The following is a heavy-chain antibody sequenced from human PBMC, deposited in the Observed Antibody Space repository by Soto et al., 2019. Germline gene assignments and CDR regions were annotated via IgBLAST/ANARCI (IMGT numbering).Heavy chain of an antibody. CDR2: ISAHNGNT. D-gene: IGHD1-1*01. V-gene: IGHV1-18*01. CDR3: ARGRYGDY. Sequence: QVHLVQSGAEVKKPGASVKVSCQASGYAFTTYGITWVRQAPGQGLEWMGWISAHNGNTNYAQKLQGRVTVTRDTSTSTAPMELRSLRSDDTAVYYCARGRYGDYWGQGALVTVSS. J-gene: IGHJ4*02. CDR1: GYAFTTYG.